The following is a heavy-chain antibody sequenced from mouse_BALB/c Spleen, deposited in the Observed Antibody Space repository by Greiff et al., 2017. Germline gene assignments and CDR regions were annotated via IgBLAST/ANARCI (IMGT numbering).Heavy chain of an antibody. V-gene: IGHV2-9-2*01. D-gene: IGHD4-1*01. CDR1: GFSLTSYD. J-gene: IGHJ2*01. Sequence: QVQLKESGPGLVAPSQSLSITCTVSGFSLTSYDISWIRQPPGKGLEWLGVIWTGGGTNYNSAFMSRLSISKDNSKSQVFLKMNSLQTDDTAIYYCVRELGRVDYWGQGTTLTVSS. CDR2: IWTGGGT. CDR3: VRELGRVDY.